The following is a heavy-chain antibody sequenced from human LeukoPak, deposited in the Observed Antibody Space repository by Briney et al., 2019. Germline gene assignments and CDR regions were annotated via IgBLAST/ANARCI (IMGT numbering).Heavy chain of an antibody. CDR3: AKDIIAAAGTGLDY. CDR1: GFTFDDYA. J-gene: IGHJ4*02. D-gene: IGHD6-13*01. V-gene: IGHV3-9*01. CDR2: ISWNSGSI. Sequence: GGSLRLSCAASGFTFDDYAMHWVRQAPGKGLEWVSGISWNSGSIGYADSVKGRFTISRDNSKNTLYLQMNSLRAEDTAVYYCAKDIIAAAGTGLDYWGQGTLVTVSS.